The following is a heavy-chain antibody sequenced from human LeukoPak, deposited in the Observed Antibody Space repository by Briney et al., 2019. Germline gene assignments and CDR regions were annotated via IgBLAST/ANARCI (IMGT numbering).Heavy chain of an antibody. CDR1: GGSISNYY. CDR3: ASHYFDDAFDI. D-gene: IGHD3-10*01. V-gene: IGHV4-59*08. Sequence: SETLSLTCTVSGGSISNYYWSWVRQPPGKGLEWIGYIYYSGNTNYNPPLKSRVTISVDTSKNQFSLKLSSVTAADTAVYYCASHYFDDAFDIWGRGTMVTVSS. J-gene: IGHJ3*02. CDR2: IYYSGNT.